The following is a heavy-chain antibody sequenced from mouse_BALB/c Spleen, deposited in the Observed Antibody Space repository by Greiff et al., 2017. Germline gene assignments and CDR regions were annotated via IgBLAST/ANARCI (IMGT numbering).Heavy chain of an antibody. J-gene: IGHJ1*01. CDR2: IYPSDSYT. V-gene: IGHV1-69*02. CDR3: TKGIYGNYVSYWYFDV. CDR1: GYTFTSYW. Sequence: QVQLKQPGAELVRPGASVKLSCKASGYTFTSYWINWVKQRPGQGLEWIGNIYPSDSYTNYNQKFKDKATLTVDKSSSTAYMQLSSPTSEDSAVYYCTKGIYGNYVSYWYFDVWGAGTTVTVSS. D-gene: IGHD2-1*01.